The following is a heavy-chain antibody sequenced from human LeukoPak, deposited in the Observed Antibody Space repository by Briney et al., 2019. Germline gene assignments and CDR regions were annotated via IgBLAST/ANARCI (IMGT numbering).Heavy chain of an antibody. CDR1: GYSISSGYY. D-gene: IGHD3-10*01. J-gene: IGHJ5*02. V-gene: IGHV4-38-2*02. CDR2: IHHSGST. Sequence: PSETLSLTCTVSGYSISSGYYWGWIRQPPGKGLEWIGSIHHSGSTNYNPSLKSRVTISLDTSKNQFSLKLSSVTAADTAVYYCARGVSESSYYKGNNWFDPWGQGTLVTVSS. CDR3: ARGVSESSYYKGNNWFDP.